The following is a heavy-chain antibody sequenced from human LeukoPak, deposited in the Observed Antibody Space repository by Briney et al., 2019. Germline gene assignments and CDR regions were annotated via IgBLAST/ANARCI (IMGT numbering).Heavy chain of an antibody. CDR1: GFTFSSYS. Sequence: GGSLRLSCAASGFTFSSYSMNWVRQAPGKGLEWVSSISSSSSYIYYADSVKGRFTISRDNAKNSLYLQMNSLRAEDTAVYYCVRPAATSGYLRPLDYWGQGTLVTVSS. J-gene: IGHJ4*02. CDR3: VRPAATSGYLRPLDY. CDR2: ISSSSSYI. V-gene: IGHV3-21*01. D-gene: IGHD2-2*01.